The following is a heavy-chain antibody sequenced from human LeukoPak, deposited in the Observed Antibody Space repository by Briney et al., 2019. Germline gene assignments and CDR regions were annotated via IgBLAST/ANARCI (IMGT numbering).Heavy chain of an antibody. CDR3: ARATAMVTSTEFDY. CDR2: IYYSGST. V-gene: IGHV4-59*01. J-gene: IGHJ4*02. D-gene: IGHD5-18*01. CDR1: GGSISSYY. Sequence: SETLSLTCTVSGGSISSYYWSWIRQTPGKGLEWIGYIYYSGSTNYNPSLKSRVTISVDTSKNQFSLKLSSVTAADTAVYYCARATAMVTSTEFDYWGQGTLVTVSS.